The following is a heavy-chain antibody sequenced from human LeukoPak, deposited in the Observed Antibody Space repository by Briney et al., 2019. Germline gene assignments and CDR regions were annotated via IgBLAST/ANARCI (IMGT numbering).Heavy chain of an antibody. CDR1: GFTFSSYW. Sequence: GGSLRLSCEASGFTFSSYWMSWVRQAPGKGLEWVANINQDGSEKYYVDSVKGRFTISRDNAKNSLYLQMNRLRAEDMAVYYCARDQGFSYYYYYMDVWGKGTTVTVSS. V-gene: IGHV3-7*01. CDR3: ARDQGFSYYYYYMDV. CDR2: INQDGSEK. D-gene: IGHD3-3*01. J-gene: IGHJ6*03.